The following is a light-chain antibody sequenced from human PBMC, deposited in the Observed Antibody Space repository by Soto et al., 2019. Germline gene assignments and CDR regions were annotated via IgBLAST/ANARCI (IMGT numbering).Light chain of an antibody. V-gene: IGKV1-39*01. CDR2: AAS. Sequence: DIQMTQSPSSLSASVGDRVTITCRASQSISSYLNWYQQKPGKAPKLLIYAASSLQSGVPSRFSGSGSGTDFTLTDSSLQPEDFATYYCQQRAFGGGTKVEIK. CDR1: QSISSY. CDR3: QQRA. J-gene: IGKJ4*01.